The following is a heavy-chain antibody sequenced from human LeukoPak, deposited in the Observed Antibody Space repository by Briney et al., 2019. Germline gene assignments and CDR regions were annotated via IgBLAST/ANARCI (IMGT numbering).Heavy chain of an antibody. CDR1: GGPISSYY. CDR3: ARGNYDSRGYSNAFDI. J-gene: IGHJ3*02. D-gene: IGHD3-22*01. Sequence: SETLSLTCTVSGGPISSYYWSWIRQPPGKRLEWIGYIYYSGSTNSNPSLKSRVTISADTSKNQFSLKLSSVTAADTAVYYCARGNYDSRGYSNAFDIWGQGAMVTVSS. V-gene: IGHV4-59*01. CDR2: IYYSGST.